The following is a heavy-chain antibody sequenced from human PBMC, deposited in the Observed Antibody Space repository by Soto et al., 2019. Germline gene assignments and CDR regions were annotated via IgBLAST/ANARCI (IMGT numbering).Heavy chain of an antibody. CDR3: ATDDYGIFPY. Sequence: ASVKVSCKVSGYPFTTYYIHWVRQAPGQGLEWMGWIDPRSGGTVYEQKFQGRVTMTRDTSISTVYMDLSGLTSDDTALYYCATDDYGIFPYWGQGSLVTVS. D-gene: IGHD3-10*01. CDR1: GYPFTTYY. J-gene: IGHJ4*02. CDR2: IDPRSGGT. V-gene: IGHV1-2*02.